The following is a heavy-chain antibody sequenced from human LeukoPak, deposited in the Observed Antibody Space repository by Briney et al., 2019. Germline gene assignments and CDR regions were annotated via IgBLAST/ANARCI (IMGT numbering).Heavy chain of an antibody. CDR1: GGSISSSSYY. D-gene: IGHD3-9*01. J-gene: IGHJ6*03. V-gene: IGHV4-61*02. Sequence: SETLSLTCTVSGGSISSSSYYWSWIRQPAGKGLEWIGRIYTSGSTNYNPSLKSRVTMSVDTSKNQFSLKLSSVTAADTAVYYCARVIRAHDDILTGYINYYYYYMDVWGKGTTVTISS. CDR3: ARVIRAHDDILTGYINYYYYYMDV. CDR2: IYTSGST.